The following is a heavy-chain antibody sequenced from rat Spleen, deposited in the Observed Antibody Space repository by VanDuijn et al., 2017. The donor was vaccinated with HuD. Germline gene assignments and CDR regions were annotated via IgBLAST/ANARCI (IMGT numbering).Heavy chain of an antibody. CDR3: ATRDGGYPG. V-gene: IGHV5-29*01. CDR2: ISYDGSST. CDR1: GFTFSNYG. Sequence: EVQLVESDGGLVQPGRSLKLSCAASGFTFSNYGMAWVRQAPTKGLEWVATISYDGSSTYYRDSVKGRFTISRDNAKSTLYLQMGSLRSEDTATYYCATRDGGYPGWGQGTLVTVSS. J-gene: IGHJ3*01. D-gene: IGHD1-11*01.